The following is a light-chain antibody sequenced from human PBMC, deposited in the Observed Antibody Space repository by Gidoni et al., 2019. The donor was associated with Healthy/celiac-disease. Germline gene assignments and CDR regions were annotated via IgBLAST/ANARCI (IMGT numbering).Light chain of an antibody. CDR3: QKYNSVHT. CDR2: AAS. CDR1: QGISNY. J-gene: IGKJ2*01. V-gene: IGKV1-27*01. Sequence: DIQMTQSPSSLSASVGDRVTITCRASQGISNYLAWYQQKPGKVPKLLIYAASTLQSGVPSRFSGSGSGTDFTLTISSLQPEDVATYYCQKYNSVHTFXQXTKLEIK.